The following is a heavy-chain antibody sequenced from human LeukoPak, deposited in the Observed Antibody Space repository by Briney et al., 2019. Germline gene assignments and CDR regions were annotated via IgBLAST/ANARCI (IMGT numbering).Heavy chain of an antibody. CDR3: AKEEGGYYLDY. D-gene: IGHD3-22*01. CDR2: ISWNSGSI. J-gene: IGHJ4*02. V-gene: IGHV3-9*01. CDR1: GFTFSSYA. Sequence: GGSLRLSCAASGFTFSSYAMHWVRHAPGKGLEWVSGISWNSGSIGYADSVKGRFTISRDNAKNSLYLQMNSLRAEDTALYYCAKEEGGYYLDYWGQGTLVTVSS.